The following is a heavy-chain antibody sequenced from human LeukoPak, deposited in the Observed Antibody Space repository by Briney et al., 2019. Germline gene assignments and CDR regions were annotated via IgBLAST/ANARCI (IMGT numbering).Heavy chain of an antibody. V-gene: IGHV3-23*01. J-gene: IGHJ6*02. CDR1: GFTFSDHY. CDR3: AKDKNYYGMDV. Sequence: PGGSLRLSCAASGFTFSDHYMDWVRQAPGKGLEWVSAISGSGGSTYYADSVKGRFTISRDNSKNTLYLQMNSLRAEDTAVYYCAKDKNYYGMDVWGQGTTVTVSS. CDR2: ISGSGGST.